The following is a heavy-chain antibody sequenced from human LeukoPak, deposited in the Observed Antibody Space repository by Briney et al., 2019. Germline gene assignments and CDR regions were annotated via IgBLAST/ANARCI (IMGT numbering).Heavy chain of an antibody. D-gene: IGHD6-19*01. CDR3: ARLVYSGGWYWFDP. CDR1: GGSISSYY. Sequence: SETLSLTCTVSGGSISSYYWSWIRQPPGKGLEWIGYIYYSGSTNYNPSLKSRVTISVDTSKNQFSLKLSSVTAADTAVYYCARLVYSGGWYWFDPWGQGTLVTVSS. CDR2: IYYSGST. V-gene: IGHV4-59*08. J-gene: IGHJ5*02.